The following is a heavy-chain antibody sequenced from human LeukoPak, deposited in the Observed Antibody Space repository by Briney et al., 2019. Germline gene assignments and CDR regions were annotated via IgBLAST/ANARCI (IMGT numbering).Heavy chain of an antibody. CDR3: ARDFTAVAGTVDY. J-gene: IGHJ4*02. CDR2: ISYDGSNK. V-gene: IGHV3-30-3*01. D-gene: IGHD6-19*01. CDR1: GFTFSSYA. Sequence: GGSLRLSCAASGFTFSSYAMHWVRQAPGKGLEWVAVISYDGSNKYYADSVKGRFTISRDNSKNSLYLQMNSLRAEDTAVYYCARDFTAVAGTVDYWGQGTLVTVSS.